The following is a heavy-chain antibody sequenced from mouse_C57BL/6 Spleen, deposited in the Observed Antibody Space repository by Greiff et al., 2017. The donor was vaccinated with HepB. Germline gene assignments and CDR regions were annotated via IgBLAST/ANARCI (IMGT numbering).Heavy chain of an antibody. CDR1: GYTFTSYW. CDR3: ARGPYGNYWYFDV. Sequence: VQLQQPGAELVKPGASVKLSCKASGYTFTSYWMQWVKQRPGQGLEWIGEIDPSDSYTNYNQKFKGKATLTVDTSSSTAYMQLSSLTSEDSAVYDCARGPYGNYWYFDVWGTGTTVTVSS. J-gene: IGHJ1*03. V-gene: IGHV1-50*01. CDR2: IDPSDSYT. D-gene: IGHD2-1*01.